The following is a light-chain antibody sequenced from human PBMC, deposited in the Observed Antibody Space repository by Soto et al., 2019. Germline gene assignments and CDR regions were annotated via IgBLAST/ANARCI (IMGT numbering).Light chain of an antibody. Sequence: EIVLTQSPGTLSFSPGERATLSCRASQSVSSTSLAWYQQKPGQAPRLLIYGASNRATGIPDRFSGSGSGTDFTLTISRLEPEDSAVYYCQHYDNSPTWTFGQGTKVDIK. CDR3: QHYDNSPTWT. CDR1: QSVSSTS. CDR2: GAS. V-gene: IGKV3-20*01. J-gene: IGKJ1*01.